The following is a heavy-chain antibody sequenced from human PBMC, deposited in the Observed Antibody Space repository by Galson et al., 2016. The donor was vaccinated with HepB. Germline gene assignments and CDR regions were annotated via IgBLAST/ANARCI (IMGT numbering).Heavy chain of an antibody. V-gene: IGHV3-23*01. D-gene: IGHD6-13*01. Sequence: SLRLSCAASGFSFSSYAMSWVRQASGKGLEWVSDVSGSGSSAHYADSVKGRSTISRDNSQNTLYLQMNSLRAEDTAVYYCAKVLQASGISWLDYWGQGTQVTVSS. CDR3: AKVLQASGISWLDY. CDR1: GFSFSSYA. CDR2: VSGSGSSA. J-gene: IGHJ4*02.